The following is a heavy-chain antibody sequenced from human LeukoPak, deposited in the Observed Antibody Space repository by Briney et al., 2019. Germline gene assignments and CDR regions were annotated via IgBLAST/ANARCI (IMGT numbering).Heavy chain of an antibody. Sequence: SETLSLTCTVSGGSISSSSYYWGWIRQPPGRGLEWIGRIYYSGSTYYNPSLTSRSPISVDTSKNQFSRKLSSVTAADTAVYYCARYGXGSYYRXXXPWGQGTXVT. D-gene: IGHD3-10*01. J-gene: IGHJ5*02. CDR2: IYYSGST. CDR3: ARYGXGSYYRXXXP. V-gene: IGHV4-39*01. CDR1: GGSISSSSYY.